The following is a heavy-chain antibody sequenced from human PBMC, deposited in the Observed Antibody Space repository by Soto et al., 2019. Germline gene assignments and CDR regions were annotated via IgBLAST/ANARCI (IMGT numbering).Heavy chain of an antibody. D-gene: IGHD3-22*01. V-gene: IGHV4-31*03. J-gene: IGHJ4*02. CDR1: GGSISSGGYY. CDR2: IYYSGST. CDR3: AKEKTSDYYDSSAYIDF. Sequence: SETLSLTCTVSGGSISSGGYYWSWIRQHPGKGLEWIGYIYYSGSTYYNPSLKSRVTISVDTSKNQFSLKLSSVTAADTAVYYCAKEKTSDYYDSSAYIDFWGQGTLVTVSS.